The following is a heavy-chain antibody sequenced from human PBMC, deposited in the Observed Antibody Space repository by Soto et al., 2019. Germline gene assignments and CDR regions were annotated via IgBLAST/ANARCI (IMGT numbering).Heavy chain of an antibody. D-gene: IGHD5-12*01. V-gene: IGHV3-30*18. Sequence: QVQLVESGGGVVQPGGSLRLSCAASGFTFSSYGMHWVRQAPGKGLEWVAVISYHGINTHYADSVKGRFTISRDNYKNTLYLHMNSLRPEDTAVYYCAKTGDSGYDWGWFYPWGQGTLVTVSS. CDR2: ISYHGINT. CDR3: AKTGDSGYDWGWFYP. CDR1: GFTFSSYG. J-gene: IGHJ5*02.